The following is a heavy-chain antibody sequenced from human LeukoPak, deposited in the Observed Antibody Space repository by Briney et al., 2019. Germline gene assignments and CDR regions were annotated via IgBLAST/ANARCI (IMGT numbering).Heavy chain of an antibody. CDR2: IYSGGST. CDR1: GFTVGSTY. V-gene: IGHV3-66*01. J-gene: IGHJ6*02. D-gene: IGHD5-18*01. CDR3: ARISVLWYFSATDV. Sequence: GGSLTPSYAPSGFTVGSTYVSSVRHPPGKWLGWVSVIYSGGSTNYADSVKGRYTISRDNSKNTLSLQMNSLRAEDTAVYYCARISVLWYFSATDVWGQRSTLTV.